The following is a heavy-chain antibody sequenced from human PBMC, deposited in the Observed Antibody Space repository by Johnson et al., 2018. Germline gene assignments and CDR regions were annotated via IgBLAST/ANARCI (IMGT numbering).Heavy chain of an antibody. CDR2: IYYSGST. CDR3: ARSSMRRGPFDI. Sequence: QVQLQESGPGLVKPSETLSLTCTVSGGSISSYYWSWIRQPPGKGLEWIGYIYYSGSTNYNPSLKSRVTISVETSKNQFSLKLSSVTAAATAVYFCARSSMRRGPFDIWGQGTMVTVSS. D-gene: IGHD2/OR15-2a*01. J-gene: IGHJ3*02. CDR1: GGSISSYY. V-gene: IGHV4-59*01.